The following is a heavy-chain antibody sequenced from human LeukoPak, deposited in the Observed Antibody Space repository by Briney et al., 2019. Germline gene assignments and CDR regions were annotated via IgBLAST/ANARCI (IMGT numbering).Heavy chain of an antibody. J-gene: IGHJ4*02. CDR3: AKQLGYCSDGSCYFPY. D-gene: IGHD2-15*01. V-gene: IGHV1-3*01. CDR1: GYTFTSYA. Sequence: ASVKVSCKASGYTFTSYAMHWVRQAPGQRLEWMGWINAGNGNTKYSQKFQGRVTITRDTSASTAYMELSSLRSEDTAVYYCAKQLGYCSDGSCYFPYWGQGTLVTVSS. CDR2: INAGNGNT.